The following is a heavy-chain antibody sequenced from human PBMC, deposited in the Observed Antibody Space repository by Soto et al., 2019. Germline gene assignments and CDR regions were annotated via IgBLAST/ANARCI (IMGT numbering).Heavy chain of an antibody. J-gene: IGHJ4*02. CDR3: AKGPLYGDYVSG. D-gene: IGHD4-17*01. Sequence: EVQLLESGGGLVQPGGSLRLSCAASGFTFSSYAMSWVCQAPGKGLEWVSGISGRGGSTYYADSVKGRFTISRDNSKNTLYLQMNSLRAEDTAVYYCAKGPLYGDYVSGWGQGTLVTVSS. V-gene: IGHV3-23*01. CDR1: GFTFSSYA. CDR2: ISGRGGST.